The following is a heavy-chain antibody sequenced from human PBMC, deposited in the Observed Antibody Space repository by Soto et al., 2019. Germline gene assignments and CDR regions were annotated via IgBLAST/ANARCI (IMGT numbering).Heavy chain of an antibody. CDR1: GFTFSSYD. CDR3: AMCLGDGSGSYLAAYDS. Sequence: GGSLRLSCAASGFTFSSYDLHGGRRATGKGQERGSTIATAGDTYYTGSVKGRFTISRETAKNSLYLQMSSLRAGDTAVYYCAMCLGDGSGSYLAAYDSWGQRAMVT. V-gene: IGHV3-13*01. CDR2: IATAGDT. D-gene: IGHD3-10*01. J-gene: IGHJ3*02.